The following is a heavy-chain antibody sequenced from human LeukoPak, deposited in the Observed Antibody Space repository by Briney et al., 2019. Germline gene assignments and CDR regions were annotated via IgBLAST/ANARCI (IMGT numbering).Heavy chain of an antibody. D-gene: IGHD3-22*01. CDR3: ARAQNDYYYDSSGYYS. CDR2: INPSGGST. J-gene: IGHJ4*02. V-gene: IGHV1-46*01. CDR1: GYTFPSYY. Sequence: ASVKVSCKASGYTFPSYYMHWVRQTPGQGLEWMGIINPSGGSTSYAQKFQGRVTMTRDTSTSTVYMELSSLRSEDTAVYYCARAQNDYYYDSSGYYSWGQGTLVTVSS.